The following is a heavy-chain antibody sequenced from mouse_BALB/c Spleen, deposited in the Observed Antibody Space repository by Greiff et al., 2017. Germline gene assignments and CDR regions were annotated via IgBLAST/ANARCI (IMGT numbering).Heavy chain of an antibody. CDR1: GYTFTDYN. Sequence: VQLQQSGPELVKPGASVKISCKASGYTFTDYNMHWVKQSHGKSLEWIGYIYPYNGGTGYNQKFKSKATLTVDNSSSTAYMELRSLTSEDSAVYYCAAYGNYGYYAMDYWGQGTSVTVSS. J-gene: IGHJ4*01. V-gene: IGHV1S29*02. CDR3: AAYGNYGYYAMDY. D-gene: IGHD2-1*01. CDR2: IYPYNGGT.